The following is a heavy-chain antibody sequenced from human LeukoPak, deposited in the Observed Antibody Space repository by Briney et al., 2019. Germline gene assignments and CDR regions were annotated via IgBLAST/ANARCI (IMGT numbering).Heavy chain of an antibody. Sequence: PSETLSLTCAVYGGSFSGYYWSWLRQPPGKGLEWIGEINHSGSTNYNPSLKSRVTISVDTSENQFSLKLSSVTAADTAVYYCARQGRKQWLVMTDYWGQGTLVTVSS. D-gene: IGHD6-19*01. CDR1: GGSFSGYY. J-gene: IGHJ4*02. V-gene: IGHV4-34*01. CDR2: INHSGST. CDR3: ARQGRKQWLVMTDY.